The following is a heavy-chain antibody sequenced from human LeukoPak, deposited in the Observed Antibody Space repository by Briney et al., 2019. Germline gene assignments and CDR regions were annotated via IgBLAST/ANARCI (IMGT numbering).Heavy chain of an antibody. D-gene: IGHD2-2*01. V-gene: IGHV3-30*02. Sequence: GGSLRLSCAASGFTFSSYSMNWVRQAPGKGLEWVAFIRYDGSNKYYADSVKGRFTISRDNSKNTLYLQMNSLRAEDTAVYYCAKAGDCSSTSCYFDYWGQGTLVTVSS. CDR3: AKAGDCSSTSCYFDY. CDR1: GFTFSSYS. CDR2: IRYDGSNK. J-gene: IGHJ4*02.